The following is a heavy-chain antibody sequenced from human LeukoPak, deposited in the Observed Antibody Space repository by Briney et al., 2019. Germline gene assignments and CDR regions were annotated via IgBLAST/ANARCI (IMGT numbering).Heavy chain of an antibody. D-gene: IGHD4-17*01. J-gene: IGHJ3*02. V-gene: IGHV1-46*01. CDR3: AREEIPLRGDYRDAFDI. Sequence: ASVKVSCKASGYTFTGYYMHWVRQAPGQGLEWMGIINPSGGSTSYAQKFQGRVTMTRDTSTSTVYMELSSLRSEDTAVYYCAREEIPLRGDYRDAFDIWGQGTMVTVSS. CDR1: GYTFTGYY. CDR2: INPSGGST.